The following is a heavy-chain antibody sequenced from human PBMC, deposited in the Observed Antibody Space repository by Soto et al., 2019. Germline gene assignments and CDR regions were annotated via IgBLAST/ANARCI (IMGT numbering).Heavy chain of an antibody. CDR2: TYYRSKWYN. V-gene: IGHV6-1*01. J-gene: IGHJ6*02. D-gene: IGHD6-13*01. CDR1: GDSVSSNSAA. Sequence: SQTLSLTCAISGDSVSSNSAAWNWIRQSPSRGLEWLGRTYYRSKWYNDYAVSVKSRITINPDTSKNQFSLQLNSVTPEDTAVYYCARDQTPTPAAGMGSVPRWGYYYYYGMDVWGQGTTVTVSS. CDR3: ARDQTPTPAAGMGSVPRWGYYYYYGMDV.